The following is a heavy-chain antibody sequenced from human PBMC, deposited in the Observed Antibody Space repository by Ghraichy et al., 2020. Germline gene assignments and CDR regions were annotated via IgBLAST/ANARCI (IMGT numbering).Heavy chain of an antibody. Sequence: ASVKVSCKASGYTFTSFGISWVRQAPGQGLEWMGWISAYNGNTNYAQNLQGRVTMTTDTSTSTAYMELRSLRSDDTAVYYRARDRDCSGGSCYGLSGGMDVWGQGTTVTVSS. CDR1: GYTFTSFG. D-gene: IGHD2-15*01. J-gene: IGHJ6*02. CDR2: ISAYNGNT. CDR3: ARDRDCSGGSCYGLSGGMDV. V-gene: IGHV1-18*04.